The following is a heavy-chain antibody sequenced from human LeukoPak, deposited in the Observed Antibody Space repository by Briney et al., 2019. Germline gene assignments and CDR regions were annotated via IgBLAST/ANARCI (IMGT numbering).Heavy chain of an antibody. Sequence: GGSLRLSCAASGFTFSDYYMSWIRQAPGKGLEWVSYISSSGSTIYYADSVKGRFTISRDNAKNSLYLQMNSLRAEDTAVYYCASRRGYELTDAFDIWGQGTMVTVSS. V-gene: IGHV3-11*01. CDR1: GFTFSDYY. J-gene: IGHJ3*02. CDR2: ISSSGSTI. CDR3: ASRRGYELTDAFDI. D-gene: IGHD5-12*01.